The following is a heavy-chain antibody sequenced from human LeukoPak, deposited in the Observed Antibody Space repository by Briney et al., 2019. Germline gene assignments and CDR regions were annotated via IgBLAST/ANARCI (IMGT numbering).Heavy chain of an antibody. V-gene: IGHV3-33*01. Sequence: ERSLRLSCAASGFTFSSYGMHWVRQAPGKGLEWVAVIWYDGSNKYYADSVKGRFTISRDNSKNTLYLQMNSLRAEDTAVYYCAGDHLEGVSDYWGQGTLVTVSS. CDR2: IWYDGSNK. CDR1: GFTFSSYG. J-gene: IGHJ4*02. D-gene: IGHD3-3*01. CDR3: AGDHLEGVSDY.